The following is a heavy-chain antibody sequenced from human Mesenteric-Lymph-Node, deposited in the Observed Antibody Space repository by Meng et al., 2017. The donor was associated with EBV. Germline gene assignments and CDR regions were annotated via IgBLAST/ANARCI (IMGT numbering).Heavy chain of an antibody. CDR2: IRTNSGAT. CDR3: ARDGVAPVAAD. D-gene: IGHD6-19*01. Sequence: QEETGDEVKKPVASVRVTCKTSGNTFHYYDIHGVRQAPGRGLQWMGRIRTNSGATDYTQTFKDRVTMTRDTSISTVYMELTKLKSHDTAISNCARDGVAPVAADWGQGTLVTVSS. J-gene: IGHJ4*02. CDR1: GNTFHYYD. V-gene: IGHV1-2*06.